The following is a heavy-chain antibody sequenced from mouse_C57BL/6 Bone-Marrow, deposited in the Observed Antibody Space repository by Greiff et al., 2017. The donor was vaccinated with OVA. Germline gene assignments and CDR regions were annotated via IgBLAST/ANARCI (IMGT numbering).Heavy chain of an antibody. CDR1: GFTFSSYA. J-gene: IGHJ3*01. Sequence: EVKLVESGEGLVKPGGSLKLSCAASGFTFSSYAMSWVRQTPEKRLEWVAYISSGGDYIYYAATVQGRFTISRDNARNTLYLQMSSLKSEDTAMYYCTRDPPSAGSFAYWGQGTLATVSA. D-gene: IGHD3-1*01. CDR3: TRDPPSAGSFAY. V-gene: IGHV5-9-1*02. CDR2: ISSGGDYI.